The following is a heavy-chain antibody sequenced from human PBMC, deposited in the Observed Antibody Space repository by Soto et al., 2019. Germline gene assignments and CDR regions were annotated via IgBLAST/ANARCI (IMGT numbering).Heavy chain of an antibody. CDR1: GGSISRSSYY. CDR3: ARHRGPMVRGVISNWFDP. J-gene: IGHJ5*02. V-gene: IGHV4-39*01. Sequence: PSETLSLTCTVSGGSISRSSYYWVWIRQPPGKGLEWIGSIYYSGSTYYNPSLKSRVTISVDTSKNQFSLKLSSVTAADTAVYYCARHRGPMVRGVISNWFDPWGQGTLVTVSS. D-gene: IGHD3-10*01. CDR2: IYYSGST.